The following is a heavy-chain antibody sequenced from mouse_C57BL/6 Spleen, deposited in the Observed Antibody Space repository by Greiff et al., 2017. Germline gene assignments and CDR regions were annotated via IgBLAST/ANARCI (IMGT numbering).Heavy chain of an antibody. CDR1: GFTFSSYG. CDR2: ISSGGSYT. V-gene: IGHV5-6*01. Sequence: EVQLVESGGDLVKPGGSLKLSCAASGFTFSSYGMSWVRQTPDKRLEWVATISSGGSYTYYPDSVKGRFTFSRDNAKNTLYLQLSSLKSEDTAMYYCARHTSITTVVARWYIDVWGTGTTVTVSS. J-gene: IGHJ1*03. D-gene: IGHD1-1*01. CDR3: ARHTSITTVVARWYIDV.